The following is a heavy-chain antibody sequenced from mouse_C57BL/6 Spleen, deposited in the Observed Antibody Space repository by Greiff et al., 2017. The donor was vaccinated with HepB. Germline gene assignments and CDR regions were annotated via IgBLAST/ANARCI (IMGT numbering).Heavy chain of an antibody. CDR3: ARKTTRAMDY. J-gene: IGHJ4*01. V-gene: IGHV1-22*01. Sequence: VQLKESGPELVKPGASVKMSCKASGYTFTDYNMHWVKQSHGKSLEWIGYINPNNGGTSYNQKFKGKATLTVNKSSSTAYMELRSLTSEDSAVYYCARKTTRAMDYWGQGTSVTVSS. CDR1: GYTFTDYN. D-gene: IGHD1-1*01. CDR2: INPNNGGT.